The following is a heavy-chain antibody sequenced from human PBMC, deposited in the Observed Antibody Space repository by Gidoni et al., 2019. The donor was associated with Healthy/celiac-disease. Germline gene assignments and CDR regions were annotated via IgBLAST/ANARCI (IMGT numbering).Heavy chain of an antibody. CDR3: ARMGYCTNGVCFVLGYFDY. CDR1: GGSISSGGYS. Sequence: QLQLQESGSGLVKPSQTLSLTCAVSGGSISSGGYSWSWIRQPPGKGLEWIGYIYPSGSTYYNPSLKSRVTISVDRSKNQFSLKLSSVTAADTAVYYCARMGYCTNGVCFVLGYFDYWGQGTLVTVSS. J-gene: IGHJ4*02. V-gene: IGHV4-30-2*01. CDR2: IYPSGST. D-gene: IGHD2-8*01.